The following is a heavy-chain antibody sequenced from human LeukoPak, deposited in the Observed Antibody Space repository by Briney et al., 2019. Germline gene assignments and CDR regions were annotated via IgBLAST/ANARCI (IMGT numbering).Heavy chain of an antibody. J-gene: IGHJ4*02. Sequence: SGPTLVKPTETPTLTFTFSRFSLSTSGVGVGWIRQPPGKAVEWLAPIYWACDKRYTPYLKSRLTITKNTSKNQVVLTMTNMDPVDTATYYCAHRREYYDFWSGPNYYFDYWGQGTLVTVSS. CDR1: RFSLSTSGVG. CDR3: AHRREYYDFWSGPNYYFDY. V-gene: IGHV2-5*02. CDR2: IYWACDK. D-gene: IGHD3-3*01.